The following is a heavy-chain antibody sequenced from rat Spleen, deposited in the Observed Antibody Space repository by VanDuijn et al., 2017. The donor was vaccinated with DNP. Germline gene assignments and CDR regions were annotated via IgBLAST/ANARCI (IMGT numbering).Heavy chain of an antibody. D-gene: IGHD1-4*01. V-gene: IGHV5S10*01. Sequence: EVQLVESGGGLVQPGNSLRLSCAASGFIFSDYAMAWVRQSPKMGLEWVATIIYDGSGAFYRDSVTGRFTISRDNAKSTLYLQMDSLRSEDTATYYCTTGAGSPWGQGTSVTVSS. J-gene: IGHJ4*01. CDR3: TTGAGSP. CDR2: IIYDGSGA. CDR1: GFIFSDYA.